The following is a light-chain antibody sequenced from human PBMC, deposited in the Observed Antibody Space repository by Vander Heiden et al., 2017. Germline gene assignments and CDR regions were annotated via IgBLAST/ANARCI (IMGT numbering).Light chain of an antibody. J-gene: IGKJ2*01. CDR3: QQYGSSPYT. CDR2: GAS. V-gene: IGKV3-20*01. Sequence: DIVLTQSPGTLSLSPGERATLSCRASQRVSSSYIAWYQQKPGQAPRLLIYGASSRATGIPDRCSGSGSGTDFTLTISRLEPEDFAVYYCQQYGSSPYTFGQGTKLEIK. CDR1: QRVSSSY.